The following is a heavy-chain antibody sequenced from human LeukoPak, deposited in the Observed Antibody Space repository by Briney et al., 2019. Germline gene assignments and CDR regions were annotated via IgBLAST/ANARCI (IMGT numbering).Heavy chain of an antibody. D-gene: IGHD3-3*01. CDR1: GNYW. J-gene: IGHJ6*02. V-gene: IGHV3-30*18. CDR3: AKTPLRFLESFYYYGMDV. Sequence: PGGSLRLSCAASGNYWMHWVRQAPGKGLEWVAVISYDGSNKYYADSVKGRFTIARDNSKNTLYLQMNSLRVEDTAVYYCAKTPLRFLESFYYYGMDVWGQGTTVTVSS. CDR2: ISYDGSNK.